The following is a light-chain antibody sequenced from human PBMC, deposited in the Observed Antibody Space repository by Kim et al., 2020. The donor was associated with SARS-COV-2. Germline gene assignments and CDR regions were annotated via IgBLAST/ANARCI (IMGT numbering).Light chain of an antibody. V-gene: IGLV3-1*01. CDR3: QAWDSSTGV. CDR2: QDS. CDR1: KLGDKF. Sequence: VSPGQTASITCSGDKLGDKFACWYQQKPGQSPVLVIYQDSKRPSGIPERFSGSNSGNTATLTISGTQAMDEADYYCQAWDSSTGVFGGGTQLTVL. J-gene: IGLJ2*01.